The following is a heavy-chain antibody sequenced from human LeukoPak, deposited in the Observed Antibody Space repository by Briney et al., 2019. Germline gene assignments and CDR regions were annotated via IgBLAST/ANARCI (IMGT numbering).Heavy chain of an antibody. V-gene: IGHV4-59*01. CDR1: GGSISSYY. CDR3: ARVRSRDGYLYFDY. Sequence: SETLSLTCTVSGGSISSYYRSWIRQPPGKGLEWIGDIYYSGSTNYNPSIKSRVTISVDTSKNQFSLKLSSVTAADTAVYYCARVRSRDGYLYFDYWGQGTLVTVSS. D-gene: IGHD5-24*01. CDR2: IYYSGST. J-gene: IGHJ4*02.